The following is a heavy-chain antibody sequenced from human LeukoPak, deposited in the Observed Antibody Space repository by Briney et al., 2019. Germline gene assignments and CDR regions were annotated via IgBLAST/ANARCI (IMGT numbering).Heavy chain of an antibody. CDR1: GFTFSSYA. CDR2: ISYDGSNK. J-gene: IGHJ4*02. CDR3: AKSSSLDY. Sequence: GGSLRLSCAASGFTFSSYAMHWVRQAPGKGLEWVAVISYDGSNKYYADSVKGRFTISRNNSKNTLYLQMNSLRAEDTAVYYCAKSSSLDYWGQGTLVTVSS. D-gene: IGHD6-13*01. V-gene: IGHV3-30-3*01.